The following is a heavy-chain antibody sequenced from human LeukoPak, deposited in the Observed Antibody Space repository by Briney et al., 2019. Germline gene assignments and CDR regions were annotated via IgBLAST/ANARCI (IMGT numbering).Heavy chain of an antibody. CDR1: GFSISSYY. CDR3: ARARRIAAAGKGFDY. J-gene: IGHJ4*02. CDR2: IYYSGST. V-gene: IGHV4-59*01. Sequence: SETLSLTCTGSGFSISSYYWSWIRQAPGKGLEWIGYIYYSGSTNYNPSLKSRVTISVDTSKNQFSLQLSSVTAADTAVYYCARARRIAAAGKGFDYWGQGTLVTVSS. D-gene: IGHD6-13*01.